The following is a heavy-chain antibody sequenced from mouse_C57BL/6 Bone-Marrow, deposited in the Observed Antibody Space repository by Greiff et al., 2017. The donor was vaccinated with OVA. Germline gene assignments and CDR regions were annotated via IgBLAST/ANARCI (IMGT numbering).Heavy chain of an antibody. CDR2: IYPGDGDT. J-gene: IGHJ3*01. V-gene: IGHV1-80*01. D-gene: IGHD1-1*01. CDR3: ARRGGLNYDGSSYAY. CDR1: GYAFSSYW. Sequence: VQLQQSGAELVKPGASVKISCKASGYAFSSYWMNWVKQRPGKGLEWIGQIYPGDGDTNYNGKFKGKATLTADKSSSTAYMQLSSLTSEYSAVYFCARRGGLNYDGSSYAYWGKGTLVTVSA.